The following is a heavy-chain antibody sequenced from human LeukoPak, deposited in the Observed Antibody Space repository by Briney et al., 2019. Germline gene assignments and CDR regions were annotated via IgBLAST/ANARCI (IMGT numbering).Heavy chain of an antibody. CDR3: ARGGGCSSTSCFGY. CDR1: GFTFSNYW. V-gene: IGHV4-30-2*01. J-gene: IGHJ4*02. Sequence: LRLSCAASGFTFSNYWMHWIRQPPGKGLEWIGYIYHSGSTYYNPSLKSRVTISVDRSKNQFSLKLSSVTAADTAVYYCARGGGCSSTSCFGYWGQGTLVTVSS. CDR2: IYHSGST. D-gene: IGHD2-2*01.